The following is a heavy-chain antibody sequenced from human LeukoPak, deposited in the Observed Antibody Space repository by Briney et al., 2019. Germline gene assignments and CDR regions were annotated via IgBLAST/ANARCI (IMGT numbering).Heavy chain of an antibody. J-gene: IGHJ4*02. CDR3: ARDGESSGYTANDY. D-gene: IGHD6-19*01. CDR1: GGSISSYY. V-gene: IGHV4-38-2*02. CDR2: IYHSGST. Sequence: SETLSLTCTVSGGSISSYYWSWIRQPPGKGLEWIGSIYHSGSTYYNPSLKSRVTISVDTSKNQFSLKLSSVTAADTAVYYCARDGESSGYTANDYWGQGTLVTVSS.